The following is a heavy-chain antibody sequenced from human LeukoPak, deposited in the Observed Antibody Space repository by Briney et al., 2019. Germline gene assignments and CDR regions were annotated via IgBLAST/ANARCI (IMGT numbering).Heavy chain of an antibody. J-gene: IGHJ4*02. Sequence: GGSLRLSCAASGFTFSTYNIHWVRQAPGKGLEWVAVISYDGSNKWYADSVKGRFTISRDNSKNMLYLQLSSLRAEDTAVYYCATQKRDISGWFRHQAGFNYWGQGTLVTVSS. CDR1: GFTFSTYN. V-gene: IGHV3-30*04. CDR2: ISYDGSNK. CDR3: ATQKRDISGWFRHQAGFNY. D-gene: IGHD6-19*01.